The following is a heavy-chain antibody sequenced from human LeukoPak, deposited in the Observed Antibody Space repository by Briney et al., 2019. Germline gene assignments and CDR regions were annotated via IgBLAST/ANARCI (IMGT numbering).Heavy chain of an antibody. V-gene: IGHV3-30*02. D-gene: IGHD5-24*01. CDR2: IRYDGSNK. CDR1: GFTFSSYG. J-gene: IGHJ6*02. CDR3: AREIPDGYPLGGMDV. Sequence: GGSLRLSCAASGFTFSSYGMHWVRQAPGKGLEWVAFIRYDGSNKYYADSVKGRFTISRDNSKNTLYLQMNSLRAEDTAVYYCAREIPDGYPLGGMDVWGQGTTVTVSS.